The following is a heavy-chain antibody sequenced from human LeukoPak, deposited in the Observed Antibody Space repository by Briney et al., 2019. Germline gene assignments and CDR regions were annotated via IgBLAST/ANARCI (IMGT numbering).Heavy chain of an antibody. CDR1: GFTLSNYW. V-gene: IGHV3-74*01. D-gene: IGHD2-2*01. J-gene: IGHJ4*02. CDR3: AGRASDSYLVY. Sequence: PGGSLRLSCAASGFTLSNYWMNWVRQVPGKGPVWVSHINSDGSNIRYADSVKGRFTISRDNAKNSLYLQMNSLRAEDTAVYYCAGRASDSYLVYWGQGILVTVST. CDR2: INSDGSNI.